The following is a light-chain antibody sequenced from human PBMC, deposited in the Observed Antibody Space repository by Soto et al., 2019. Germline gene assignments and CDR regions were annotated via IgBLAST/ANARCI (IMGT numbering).Light chain of an antibody. Sequence: QSALTQPASVSGSPGQSITISCTGTSSHVGGYNYVSWYQQHPGKAPKLMIYEVSNRPSGVSNRFSGSKSGNTASLTISGLQAEDEADYYCSSYTSSSTPVVFGGGTKVTVL. J-gene: IGLJ2*01. CDR1: SSHVGGYNY. V-gene: IGLV2-14*01. CDR2: EVS. CDR3: SSYTSSSTPVV.